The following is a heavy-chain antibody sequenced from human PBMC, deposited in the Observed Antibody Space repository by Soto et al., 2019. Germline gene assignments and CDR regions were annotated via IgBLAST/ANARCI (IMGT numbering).Heavy chain of an antibody. Sequence: PGESLKISCTGSGYSFTCYWIGWVRQMPGKGLECMGIIYPGDSDTRYSPSFQGQVTISADNSIRTAYLQWSSLKASDTAMYYCARNQRGGSGYYYYGMDVWGQGTTVTVSS. CDR3: ARNQRGGSGYYYYGMDV. CDR2: IYPGDSDT. D-gene: IGHD3-10*01. V-gene: IGHV5-51*01. CDR1: GYSFTCYW. J-gene: IGHJ6*02.